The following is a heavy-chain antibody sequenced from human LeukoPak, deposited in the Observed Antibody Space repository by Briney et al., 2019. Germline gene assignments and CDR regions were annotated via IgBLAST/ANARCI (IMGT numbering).Heavy chain of an antibody. CDR2: IYYSGST. D-gene: IGHD3-9*01. V-gene: IGHV4-39*01. CDR3: ARLLLNYDILTGASYNWFDP. J-gene: IGHJ5*02. CDR1: GGSISSSSYY. Sequence: SETLSLTCTVSGGSISSSSYYWGWIRQPPGKGLEWIGSIYYSGSTYYNPSLKSRVTISVDTSKNQFSLKLSSVTAADTAVYYCARLLLNYDILTGASYNWFDPWGQGTLVAVSS.